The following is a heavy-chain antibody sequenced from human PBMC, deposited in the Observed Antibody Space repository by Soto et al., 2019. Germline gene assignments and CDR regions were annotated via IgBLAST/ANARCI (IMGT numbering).Heavy chain of an antibody. CDR2: INANSGNT. CDR3: ARHPERIAQIGWFDP. Sequence: ASVKVSCKASGYTFTGYYMHWVRQAPGQGLEWMGWINANSGNTKYSQKFQGRVTITRDTSASTAYMELSSLRSEDTAVYYCARHPERIAQIGWFDPWGQGTLVTVSS. J-gene: IGHJ5*02. CDR1: GYTFTGYY. D-gene: IGHD6-13*01. V-gene: IGHV1-3*01.